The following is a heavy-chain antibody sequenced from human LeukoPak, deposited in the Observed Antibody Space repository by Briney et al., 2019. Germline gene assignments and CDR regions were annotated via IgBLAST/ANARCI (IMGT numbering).Heavy chain of an antibody. V-gene: IGHV3-53*01. CDR1: VFTVSSNY. Sequence: PGGSLRLSCAASVFTVSSNYMNWVRQAPGKGLEWVSVIYSGGSTYYADSVKGRFTISRDNSKNTLYLQMDSLRAEGTAVYYCARQPRGYSNLDSWGQGTLVTVSS. CDR2: IYSGGST. CDR3: ARQPRGYSNLDS. D-gene: IGHD3-22*01. J-gene: IGHJ4*02.